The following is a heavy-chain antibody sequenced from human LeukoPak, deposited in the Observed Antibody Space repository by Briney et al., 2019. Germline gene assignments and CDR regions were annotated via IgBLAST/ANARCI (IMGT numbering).Heavy chain of an antibody. J-gene: IGHJ4*02. V-gene: IGHV3-23*01. CDR1: GFTFSTYS. CDR2: INFGGDST. D-gene: IGHD1-1*01. CDR3: ATIGGWGTVPAY. Sequence: GGSLRLSCAASGFTFSTYSMSWVRQAPGKGLEWVSSINFGGDSTSYEESVKGRFTISRDNSRSTLYLQMNSLDREDTATYYCATIGGWGTVPAYWGQRTLVTVSS.